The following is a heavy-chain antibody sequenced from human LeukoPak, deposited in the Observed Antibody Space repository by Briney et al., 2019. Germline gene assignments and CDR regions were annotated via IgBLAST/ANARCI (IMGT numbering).Heavy chain of an antibody. Sequence: GGSLPLSCPASRFTFSHYDMHWLRQAIGKDLEWVSGIASAGDTFYSVSVKGRFTISRENAKKSSYLQMNSLRAGDTAVYYCARGGELGFDTWGQGTLVTVSS. CDR2: IASAGDT. D-gene: IGHD1-7*01. J-gene: IGHJ5*02. CDR1: RFTFSHYD. CDR3: ARGGELGFDT. V-gene: IGHV3-13*01.